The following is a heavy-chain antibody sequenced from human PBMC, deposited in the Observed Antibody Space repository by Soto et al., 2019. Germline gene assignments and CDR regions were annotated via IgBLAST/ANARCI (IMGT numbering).Heavy chain of an antibody. V-gene: IGHV4-30-4*01. D-gene: IGHD3-16*01. Sequence: SETLSLTCTVSGGSISSGDYYWSWIRQPPGKGLEWIGYIYYSGSTSYNPSLKSRLTISVDTSKNQFSLKLSSVTAADTAVYYCARVGAPNWFDPWGQGTLVTVSS. CDR3: ARVGAPNWFDP. J-gene: IGHJ5*02. CDR1: GGSISSGDYY. CDR2: IYYSGST.